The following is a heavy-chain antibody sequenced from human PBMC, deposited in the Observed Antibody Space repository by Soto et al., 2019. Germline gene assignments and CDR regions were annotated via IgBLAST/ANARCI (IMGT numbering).Heavy chain of an antibody. CDR2: INHSGST. CDR1: GGSFSGYY. CDR3: ARVGSTAAAGTVSLYYYYYMDV. D-gene: IGHD6-13*01. V-gene: IGHV4-34*01. J-gene: IGHJ6*03. Sequence: SETLSLTCAVYGGSFSGYYWSWIRQPPGKGLEWIGEINHSGSTNYNPSVKSRVTISVDTSKNQFSRKLSSVTAADTAVYYCARVGSTAAAGTVSLYYYYYMDVWGKGTTVTVSS.